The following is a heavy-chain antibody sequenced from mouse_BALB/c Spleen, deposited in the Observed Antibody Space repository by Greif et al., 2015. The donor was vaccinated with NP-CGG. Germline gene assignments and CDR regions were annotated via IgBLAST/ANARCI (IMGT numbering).Heavy chain of an antibody. V-gene: IGHV5-9-4*01. CDR2: ISSGGSYT. J-gene: IGHJ3*01. CDR3: ARDRDYGSRTGFAY. CDR1: GFTFSSYA. D-gene: IGHD1-1*01. Sequence: EVMLVESGGGLVKPGGSLKLSCAASGFTFSSYAMSWVRQSPEKRLEWVAEISSGGSYTYYPDTVTGRFTISRDNAKNTLYLEMSSLRSEDTAMYYCARDRDYGSRTGFAYWGQGTLVTVSA.